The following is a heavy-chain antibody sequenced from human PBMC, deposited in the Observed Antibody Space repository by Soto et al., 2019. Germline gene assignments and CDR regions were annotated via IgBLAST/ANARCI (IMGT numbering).Heavy chain of an antibody. CDR1: GGSFSGYS. CDR3: ARDDSSGYYNWFDP. V-gene: IGHV4-34*01. Sequence: SETLSLTCAVYGGSFSGYSWTWIRQPPGTGLEWIGEINHSGSTNYNPSLKSRVTISVDTSKNQFSLKLTSVTAADTAVYYCARDDSSGYYNWFDPWGQGTLVTVSS. CDR2: INHSGST. J-gene: IGHJ5*02. D-gene: IGHD3-22*01.